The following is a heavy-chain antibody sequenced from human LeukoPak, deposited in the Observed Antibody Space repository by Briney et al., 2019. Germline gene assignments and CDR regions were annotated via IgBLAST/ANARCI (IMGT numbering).Heavy chain of an antibody. CDR1: GASTNRRASANSYY. J-gene: IGHJ4*02. D-gene: IGHD3-22*01. V-gene: IGHV4-61*05. CDR2: IYNIGST. CDR3: ATNSSGSALDY. Sequence: SETLSLTCTVSGASTNRRASANSYYWGWIRQVPGKGLEWIGNIYNIGSTTYKPSLRSRVTMSIDMSKKQLSLRLTSVTAADTAVYFCATNSSGSALDYWGQGILVTVSS.